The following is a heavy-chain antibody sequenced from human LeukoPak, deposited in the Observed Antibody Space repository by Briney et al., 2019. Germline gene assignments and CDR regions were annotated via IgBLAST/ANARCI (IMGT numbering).Heavy chain of an antibody. CDR1: GYTFTSYD. CDR2: MNPNSGNT. V-gene: IGHV1-8*01. D-gene: IGHD1-20*01. Sequence: ASAKVSCKASGYTFTSYDINWVRQATGQGLEWMGWMNPNSGNTGYAQKFQGRVTMTRNTSISTAYMELSSLRSEDTAVYYCARQYNWNDHNWFDPWGQGTLVTVSS. J-gene: IGHJ5*02. CDR3: ARQYNWNDHNWFDP.